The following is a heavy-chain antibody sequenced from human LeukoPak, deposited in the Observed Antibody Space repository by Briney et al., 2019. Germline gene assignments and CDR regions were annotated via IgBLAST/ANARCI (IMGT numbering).Heavy chain of an antibody. Sequence: GGSLRLSCAASGFTFSTYAMSWIRQAPGKGLEWVSALSGSGATTYYADSVKGRFTISRDNSKNTPYLQMNSLRAEDTAVYYCAKAESSSWLPYYWGQGTLVTVSS. J-gene: IGHJ4*02. CDR3: AKAESSSWLPYY. V-gene: IGHV3-23*01. D-gene: IGHD6-13*01. CDR1: GFTFSTYA. CDR2: LSGSGATT.